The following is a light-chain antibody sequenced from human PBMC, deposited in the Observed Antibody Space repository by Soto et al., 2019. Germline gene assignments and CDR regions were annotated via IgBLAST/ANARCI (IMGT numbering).Light chain of an antibody. CDR2: ETS. CDR3: QQHHNFPFT. V-gene: IGKV1-5*03. J-gene: IGKJ3*01. CDR1: QSINNW. Sequence: DIQMTQSPSTLSASVGDRVTITCRASQSINNWLAWYQQKPGTPPNLLIYETSSLKSGVPSRFSGSGSGTDFTLTISSLQPDDFATYYCQQHHNFPFTFGPGTKVDIK.